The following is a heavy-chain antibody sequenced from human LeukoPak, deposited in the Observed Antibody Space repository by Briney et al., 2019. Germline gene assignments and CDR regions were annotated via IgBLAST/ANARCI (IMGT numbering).Heavy chain of an antibody. Sequence: GGSLRLSCAASGFSFSSTWMHWVRQAPGKGLAWVANINQDESSKYYEDSVKGRFTISRDNADNSLYLQMNSLGAEDTAVYFCARLGPVNKYHYIDVGGKGTTVTISS. D-gene: IGHD4-17*01. CDR3: ARLGPVNKYHYIDV. CDR1: GFSFSSTW. V-gene: IGHV3-7*01. J-gene: IGHJ6*03. CDR2: INQDESSK.